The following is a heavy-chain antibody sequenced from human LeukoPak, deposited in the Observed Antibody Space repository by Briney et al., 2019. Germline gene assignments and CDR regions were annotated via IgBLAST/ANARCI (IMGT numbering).Heavy chain of an antibody. CDR3: AKDRAGSWAIDY. Sequence: GGSLRLSCAASGFTFSTYNMHWVRQAPGKGLHWVPVISYDGSNKYYADSVKGRFTISRDDSKNTLYLEMNSLNAEDTAVYYCAKDRAGSWAIDYWGQGTLVTVSS. J-gene: IGHJ4*02. D-gene: IGHD6-13*01. CDR2: ISYDGSNK. V-gene: IGHV3-30*18. CDR1: GFTFSTYN.